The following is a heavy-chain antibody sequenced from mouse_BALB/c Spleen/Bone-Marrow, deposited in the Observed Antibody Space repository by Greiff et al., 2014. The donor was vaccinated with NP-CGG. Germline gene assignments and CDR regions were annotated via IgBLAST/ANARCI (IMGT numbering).Heavy chain of an antibody. J-gene: IGHJ3*01. Sequence: VKLMESGPELMKPGASVKISCKATGYTFSSYWIEWVKQRPGHGLEWIGEILPGSGNTHYNEKCKGKATFIADTASNTAYMQLSSLTSEDSAVYYCTRQGFACWGQGTLVTVSA. CDR3: TRQGFAC. CDR2: ILPGSGNT. V-gene: IGHV1-9*01. CDR1: GYTFSSYW.